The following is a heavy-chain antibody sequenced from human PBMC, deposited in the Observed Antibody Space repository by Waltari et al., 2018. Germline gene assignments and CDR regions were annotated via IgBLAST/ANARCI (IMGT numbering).Heavy chain of an antibody. Sequence: QVQLVQSGAEVMKPGASVKVSWNASVYTFRDYGLSGVRQAPGQGLDWRGWISGNNGHTNHAQKFQGRLIMTEDTSATTVYMELTYLTSDDTAVYYCARERHRLMEEGYLMALDPWGQGTLVTVSS. CDR1: VYTFRDYG. J-gene: IGHJ5*02. V-gene: IGHV1-18*01. D-gene: IGHD3-3*01. CDR3: ARERHRLMEEGYLMALDP. CDR2: ISGNNGHT.